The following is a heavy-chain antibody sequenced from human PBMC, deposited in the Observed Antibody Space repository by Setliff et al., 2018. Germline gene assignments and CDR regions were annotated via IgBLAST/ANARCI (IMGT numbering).Heavy chain of an antibody. V-gene: IGHV3-15*01. CDR1: GFSFSNTK. CDR3: ARTCSGSGCYAGLES. CDR2: IKSAADGGTI. D-gene: IGHD2-15*01. Sequence: PGGSLRLSCLASGFSFSNTKMSWIRQAPGKGLEWVGRIKSAADGGTIEYAAAVNGRFTVSRDDSKNTLFLQMNSLKTEDTALYYCARTCSGSGCYAGLESWGQGTPVTVSS. J-gene: IGHJ4*02.